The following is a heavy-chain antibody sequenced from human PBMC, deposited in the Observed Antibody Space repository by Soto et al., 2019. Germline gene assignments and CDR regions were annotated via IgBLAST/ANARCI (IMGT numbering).Heavy chain of an antibody. CDR1: GFTFSSYW. Sequence: PGGSLRLSCAASGFTFSSYWMHWVRQAPGKGLVWVSRINSDGSSTSYADSVKGRFTISRDNAKNTLYLQMNSLRAEDTAVYYCARPPGWPYNWFDPWGQGTLVTVSS. V-gene: IGHV3-74*01. CDR2: INSDGSST. J-gene: IGHJ5*02. CDR3: ARPPGWPYNWFDP.